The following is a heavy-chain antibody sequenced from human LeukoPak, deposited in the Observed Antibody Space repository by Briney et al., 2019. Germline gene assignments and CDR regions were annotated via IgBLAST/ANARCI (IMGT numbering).Heavy chain of an antibody. D-gene: IGHD3-3*01. CDR1: GFTFDDYA. Sequence: GRSLRLSCAASGFTFDDYAMHWVRQAPGKGLEWVSGISWNSGSIGYADSVKGRFTISRDNAKNSLYLQMNSLRAEDMALYYCAKGYYDFWGGGSIDYWGQGTLVTVSS. V-gene: IGHV3-9*03. CDR2: ISWNSGSI. J-gene: IGHJ4*02. CDR3: AKGYYDFWGGGSIDY.